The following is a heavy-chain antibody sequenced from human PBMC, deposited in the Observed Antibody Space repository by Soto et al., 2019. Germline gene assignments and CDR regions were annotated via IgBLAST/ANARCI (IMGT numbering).Heavy chain of an antibody. V-gene: IGHV3-53*04. D-gene: IGHD2-2*01. J-gene: IGHJ3*02. CDR3: AREKLSCSSTSCYPDDFDI. CDR2: IYSGGST. Sequence: EVQLVESGGGLVQPGGSLRLSCAASGFTVSSNYMSWVRQAPGKGLEWVSVIYSGGSTYYADSVKGRFTISRHNSKNTLYLQMNSLRAEDTAVYYCAREKLSCSSTSCYPDDFDIWGQGTMVTVSS. CDR1: GFTVSSNY.